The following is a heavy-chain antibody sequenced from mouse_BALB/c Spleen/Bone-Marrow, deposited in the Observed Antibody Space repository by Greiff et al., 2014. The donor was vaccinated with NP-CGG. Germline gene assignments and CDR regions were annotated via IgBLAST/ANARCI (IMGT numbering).Heavy chain of an antibody. V-gene: IGHV7-3*02. CDR2: IRNKANGYTT. CDR3: ARDKNYGSYWYFDV. CDR1: GFTFTDYY. J-gene: IGHJ1*01. Sequence: EVKLEESGGGLVQPGGSLRPSCATSGFTFTDYYMSWVRQPPGKALEWLGFIRNKANGYTTEYSASVKGRFTISRDNSQSILYLQMNTLRAEDSATYYCARDKNYGSYWYFDVWGAGTTVTVSS. D-gene: IGHD2-1*01.